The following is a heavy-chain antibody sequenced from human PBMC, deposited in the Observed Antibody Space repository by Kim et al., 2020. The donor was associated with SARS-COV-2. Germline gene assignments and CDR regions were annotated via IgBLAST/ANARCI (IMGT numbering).Heavy chain of an antibody. CDR3: AAALGSSGFGQ. CDR2: IVVGSGNT. J-gene: IGHJ4*02. D-gene: IGHD3-22*01. Sequence: SVKVSCKASGFTFTRSAMQWVRQARGQRLEWIGWIVVGSGNTKYAQKLQERVTITRDMSTSTAYMELSSLRSEDTAVYYCAAALGSSGFGQWGQGTLVTVSS. V-gene: IGHV1-58*02. CDR1: GFTFTRSA.